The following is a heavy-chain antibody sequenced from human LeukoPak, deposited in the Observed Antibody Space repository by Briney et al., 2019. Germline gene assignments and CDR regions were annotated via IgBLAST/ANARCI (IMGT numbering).Heavy chain of an antibody. CDR3: ALWRGDYVVLDY. CDR2: IYYSGST. CDR1: GGSISSGGYY. Sequence: PSETLSLTCTVSGGSISSGGYYWSWIRQHPGKGLEWIGYIYYSGSTYYNPSLKSRVTISVDTSKNRFSLKLSFVTAADTAVYYCALWRGDYVVLDYWGQGTLVTVSS. V-gene: IGHV4-31*03. J-gene: IGHJ4*02. D-gene: IGHD4-17*01.